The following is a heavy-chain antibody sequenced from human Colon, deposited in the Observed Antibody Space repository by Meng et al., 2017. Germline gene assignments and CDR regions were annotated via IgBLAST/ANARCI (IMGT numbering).Heavy chain of an antibody. Sequence: QLHLQESGPGLVKPSETLSLTCSVSGGFISSNFWTWVRQPAGKGLEWIGRFSGSGNTIYNPSLQSRVAISVDTSKDEVSLKLYSVTAADTAIYYCAREGGARQLNYWGQGMQVPSSQ. J-gene: IGHJ4*02. CDR2: FSGSGNT. CDR3: AREGGARQLNY. D-gene: IGHD1-26*01. V-gene: IGHV4-4*07. CDR1: GGFISSNF.